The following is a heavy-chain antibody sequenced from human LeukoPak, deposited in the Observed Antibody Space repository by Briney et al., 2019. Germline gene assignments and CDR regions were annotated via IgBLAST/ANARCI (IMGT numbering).Heavy chain of an antibody. D-gene: IGHD4-17*01. CDR1: GGSISSYY. J-gene: IGHJ4*02. V-gene: IGHV4-39*01. CDR3: ARYVYGDKTFDY. CDR2: IYYSGST. Sequence: PSETLSLTCTVSGGSISSYYWGWIRQPPGKGLEWIGSIYYSGSTYYNPSLKSRVTISVDTSKNQFSLKLSSVTAADTAVYYCARYVYGDKTFDYWGQGTLVTVSS.